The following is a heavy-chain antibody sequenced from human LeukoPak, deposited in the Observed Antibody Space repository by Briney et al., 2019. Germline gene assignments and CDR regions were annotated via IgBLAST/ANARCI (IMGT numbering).Heavy chain of an antibody. CDR2: IYYSGTT. CDR3: ARPGYSSSWYGRNYFDY. Sequence: PTETLSLTCTVSGGSISSSGYSWGWIRQPPGKGLEWIGSIYYSGTTYYNPSLKSRVTISVDTSKNQFSLKLSSVTAADTAVYYCARPGYSSSWYGRNYFDYWGQGTLVTVSS. D-gene: IGHD6-13*01. J-gene: IGHJ4*02. CDR1: GGSISSSGYS. V-gene: IGHV4-39*07.